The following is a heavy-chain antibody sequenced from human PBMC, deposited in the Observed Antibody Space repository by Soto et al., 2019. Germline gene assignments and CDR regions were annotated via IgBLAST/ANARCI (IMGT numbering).Heavy chain of an antibody. CDR3: ARERGSGWTFDY. D-gene: IGHD6-19*01. J-gene: IGHJ4*02. CDR1: GFTFSTYS. V-gene: IGHV3-48*01. CDR2: ISSSSTI. Sequence: GGSLRLSCAASGFTFSTYSMNWVRQAPGKGLEWVSSISSSSTIYYADSVKGRFTISRDNVQNSLYLQMHSLRAEDTAVYYCARERGSGWTFDYWGPGTLVTVSS.